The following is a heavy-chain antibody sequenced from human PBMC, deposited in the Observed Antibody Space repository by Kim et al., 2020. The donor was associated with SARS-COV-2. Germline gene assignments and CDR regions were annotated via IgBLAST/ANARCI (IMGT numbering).Heavy chain of an antibody. Sequence: SETLSLTCAVDGGSFSGYSWTWIRQAQGKGLEWIGEITHRGISKSNPSLGSRVTISVDTSRKQIFLNLTSVTAADTGVYFCARGLGPLNMISPLRGPRSWLDPWGQGALVTVSS. D-gene: IGHD3-22*01. J-gene: IGHJ5*02. CDR1: GGSFSGYS. CDR3: ARGLGPLNMISPLRGPRSWLDP. CDR2: ITHRGIS. V-gene: IGHV4-34*01.